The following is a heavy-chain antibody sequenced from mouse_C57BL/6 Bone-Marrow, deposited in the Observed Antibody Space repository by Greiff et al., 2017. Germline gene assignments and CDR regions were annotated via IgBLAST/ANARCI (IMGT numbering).Heavy chain of an antibody. V-gene: IGHV14-4*01. Sequence: EVQLQQSGAELVRPGASVKLFCTASGFNIKDDYMHWVKQRPEQGLEWIGWIDPENGDTEYASKFQDKATITADTSSNTAYLQLSSLTSEDTAVYYCTTGGSPFAYWGQGTLVTVSA. CDR1: GFNIKDDY. D-gene: IGHD1-1*01. CDR3: TTGGSPFAY. CDR2: IDPENGDT. J-gene: IGHJ3*01.